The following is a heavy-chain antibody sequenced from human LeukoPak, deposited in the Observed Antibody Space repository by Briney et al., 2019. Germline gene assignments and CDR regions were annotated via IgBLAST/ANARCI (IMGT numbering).Heavy chain of an antibody. D-gene: IGHD4-17*01. CDR3: ACYGDSPWYFDY. CDR2: MYYSGST. J-gene: IGHJ4*02. CDR1: GGSISSGGYY. V-gene: IGHV4-31*03. Sequence: PSETLSLTCTVSGGSISSGGYYWSWIRQHPGKGLEWIGYMYYSGSTYYTPSLKSRLTISVDTSKTHFSLKLSSVTAADTAVYYCACYGDSPWYFDYWGQGTLVTVSS.